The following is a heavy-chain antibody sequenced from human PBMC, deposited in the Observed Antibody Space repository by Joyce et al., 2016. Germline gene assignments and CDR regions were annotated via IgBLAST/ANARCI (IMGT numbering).Heavy chain of an antibody. Sequence: EVQLVEPGGGLINPGESLRLFCAACGFTCSNAWMSWVRQGPGKGLEWVGRVKSKTDGGTTDYITSVKGRFTISRDDSKNSLFLQKNSMKTEDTAVYYCTTGDDWGQGTPVTVSS. J-gene: IGHJ4*02. CDR3: TTGDD. CDR1: GFTCSNAW. V-gene: IGHV3-15*01. CDR2: VKSKTDGGTT.